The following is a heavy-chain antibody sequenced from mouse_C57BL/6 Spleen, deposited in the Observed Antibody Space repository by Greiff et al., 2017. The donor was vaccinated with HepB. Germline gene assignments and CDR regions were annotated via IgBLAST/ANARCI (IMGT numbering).Heavy chain of an antibody. D-gene: IGHD3-3*01. CDR1: GYAFSSYW. CDR2: IYPGDGDT. V-gene: IGHV1-80*01. J-gene: IGHJ3*01. Sequence: VQVVESGAELVKPGASVKISCKASGYAFSSYWMNWVKQRPGKGLEWIGQIYPGDGDTNYNGKFKGKATLTADKSSSTAYMQLSSLTSEDSAVYFCARSEGLSFAYWGQGTLVTVSA. CDR3: ARSEGLSFAY.